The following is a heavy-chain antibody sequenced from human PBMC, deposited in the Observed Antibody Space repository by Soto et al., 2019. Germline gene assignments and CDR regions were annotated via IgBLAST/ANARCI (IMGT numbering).Heavy chain of an antibody. CDR2: IYHSGST. V-gene: IGHV4-30-2*01. D-gene: IGHD3-3*01. CDR3: ARSNYDFWSGYSFDFDY. CDR1: GGSISSGGYS. J-gene: IGHJ4*02. Sequence: QLQLQESGSGLVKPSQTLSLTCAVSGGSISSGGYSWSWIRQPPGKGLEWIGYIYHSGSTYYNPSLKSRVTISVDRSKNQFSLKLSSVTAADTAVYYCARSNYDFWSGYSFDFDYWGQGTLVTVSS.